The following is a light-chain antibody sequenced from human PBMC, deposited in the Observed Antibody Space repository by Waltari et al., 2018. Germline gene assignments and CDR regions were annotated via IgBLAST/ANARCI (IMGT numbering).Light chain of an antibody. V-gene: IGKV3-20*01. Sequence: EIVLTQSPDTLSLSPGERATLSCRASQSVGSNYLAWFQQKPGQAPRLLIYGTSSRSTGIPDRFSGGGSGTDFTLTISRLEPEDFAVYYCQQYGTSPWTFGQGTNVEIK. CDR3: QQYGTSPWT. CDR1: QSVGSNY. J-gene: IGKJ1*01. CDR2: GTS.